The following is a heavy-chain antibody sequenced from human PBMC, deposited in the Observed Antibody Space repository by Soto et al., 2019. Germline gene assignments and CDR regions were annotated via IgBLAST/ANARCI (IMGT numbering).Heavy chain of an antibody. D-gene: IGHD2-15*01. CDR1: GFFISSGNY. Sequence: SSETLSLTCAVCGFFISSGNYWGWIRKPPGKGLEWIGSIFHGGNTYYNPSLKSRVTISVDMSKNQFSLKLNSVTAADTAVYYCARARWYDAFDVWGQGTVVTVS. V-gene: IGHV4-38-2*01. CDR3: ARARWYDAFDV. CDR2: IFHGGNT. J-gene: IGHJ3*01.